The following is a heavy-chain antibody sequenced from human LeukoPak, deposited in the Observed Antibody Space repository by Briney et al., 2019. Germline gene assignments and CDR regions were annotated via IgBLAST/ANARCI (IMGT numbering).Heavy chain of an antibody. CDR2: IIPIFGTA. CDR1: PGTFSSYA. CDR3: ARLQTGL. J-gene: IGHJ4*02. V-gene: IGHV1-69*13. Sequence: ASLKVSSEDYPGTFSSYATSWVRQAPGTGLEWMGGIIPIFGTANYAQKFQGRVTITADESTSTAYMELSSLRSEDTAVYYCARLQTGLWGQGTLVTVSS.